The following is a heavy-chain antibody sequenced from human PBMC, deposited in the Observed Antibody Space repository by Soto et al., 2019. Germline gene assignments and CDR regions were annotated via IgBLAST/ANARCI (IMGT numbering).Heavy chain of an antibody. J-gene: IGHJ6*02. CDR1: GGTFSSYA. V-gene: IGHV1-69*13. D-gene: IGHD2-2*01. Sequence: SVKVSCKASGGTFSSYAISWVRQAPGQGLEWMGGIIPIFGTANYAQKFQGRVTITADESTSTAYMELSSLRSEDTAVYYCHAHTFPADNSYYGMYVWSQGTTVTVSS. CDR3: HAHTFPADNSYYGMYV. CDR2: IIPIFGTA.